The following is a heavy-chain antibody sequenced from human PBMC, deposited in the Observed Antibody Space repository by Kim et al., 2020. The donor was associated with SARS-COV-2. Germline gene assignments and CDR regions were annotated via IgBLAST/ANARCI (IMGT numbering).Heavy chain of an antibody. CDR1: GFTFSSYA. CDR3: AKGLSDSVVSTPILHGGWFDP. CDR2: ISGSGGST. J-gene: IGHJ5*02. V-gene: IGHV3-23*01. Sequence: GGSLRLSCAASGFTFSSYAMSWVRQAPGKGLEWVSAISGSGGSTYYADSVKGRFTISRNNSKNTLYLQMNSLRAEDTAVYYCAKGLSDSVVSTPILHGGWFDPWGQGTLVTVSS. D-gene: IGHD2-21*02.